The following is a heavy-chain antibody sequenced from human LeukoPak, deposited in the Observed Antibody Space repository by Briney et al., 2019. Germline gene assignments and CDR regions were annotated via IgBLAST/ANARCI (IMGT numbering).Heavy chain of an antibody. CDR3: ARRAVADYYYYNMDV. Sequence: ASVKVSCKASGYTFTSYGISWVRQAPGQGLKWMGWISAYNGNTNYAQKLQGRVTMTTDTSTSTAYMELRSLRSEDTAVYYCARRAVADYYYYNMDVWGKGTTVTVSS. CDR1: GYTFTSYG. CDR2: ISAYNGNT. D-gene: IGHD6-19*01. V-gene: IGHV1-18*01. J-gene: IGHJ6*03.